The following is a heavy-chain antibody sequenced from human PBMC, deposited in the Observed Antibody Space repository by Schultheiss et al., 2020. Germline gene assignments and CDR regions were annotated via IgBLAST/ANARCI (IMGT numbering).Heavy chain of an antibody. D-gene: IGHD4-17*01. CDR1: GGSISSYY. Sequence: SETLSLTCTVSGGSISSYYWSWIRQPPGKGLEWIGYIYFSGSTNYNPSLKSRVTMSVDTSKNQFSLKLSSVTAADTAVYYCASGVSSTTVTDWGQGTLVTVSS. CDR2: IYFSGST. J-gene: IGHJ4*02. V-gene: IGHV4-59*01. CDR3: ASGVSSTTVTD.